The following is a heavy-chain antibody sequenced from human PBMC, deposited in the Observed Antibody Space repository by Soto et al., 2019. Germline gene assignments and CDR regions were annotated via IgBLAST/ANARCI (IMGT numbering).Heavy chain of an antibody. D-gene: IGHD3-22*01. CDR2: IWYDGSNK. CDR3: ARSAVYDSSGYYPY. CDR1: GFTFSSYG. Sequence: QVQLVESGGGVVQPGRSLRLSCAASGFTFSSYGMHWVREAPGKGLEWVAVIWYDGSNKYYADSVKGRFTISRDNSKNTLYLQMNSLRAEDTAVYYCARSAVYDSSGYYPYWGQGTLVTVSS. J-gene: IGHJ4*02. V-gene: IGHV3-33*01.